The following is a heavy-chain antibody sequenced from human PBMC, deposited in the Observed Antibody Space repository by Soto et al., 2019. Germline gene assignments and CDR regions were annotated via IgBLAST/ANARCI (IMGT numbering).Heavy chain of an antibody. J-gene: IGHJ4*02. CDR3: ARVLVPITGIVMILDY. Sequence: PGGSLRLSCVVSGFSFSSVWMTWVRQAPGKGLEWVANINQDGSEKYYVDSVKGRFTISRDNAQSSLYLQMNSLRVEDTAVYYCARVLVPITGIVMILDYWGQGTLVTVSS. CDR1: GFSFSSVW. D-gene: IGHD1-20*01. CDR2: INQDGSEK. V-gene: IGHV3-7*02.